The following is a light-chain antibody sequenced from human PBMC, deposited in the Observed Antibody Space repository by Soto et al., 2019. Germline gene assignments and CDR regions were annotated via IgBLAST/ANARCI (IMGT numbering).Light chain of an antibody. CDR3: QQYGSSPRT. Sequence: EIVLTQSPGTLSLSPGERATLSCRASQSVSSSYLAWYQQKPGQAPRLLIYGASSRATSMPDRFSGSLSGTDFTLTISILETEVFAVYYSQQYGSSPRTCGQGTKVVIK. CDR2: GAS. CDR1: QSVSSSY. J-gene: IGKJ1*01. V-gene: IGKV3-20*01.